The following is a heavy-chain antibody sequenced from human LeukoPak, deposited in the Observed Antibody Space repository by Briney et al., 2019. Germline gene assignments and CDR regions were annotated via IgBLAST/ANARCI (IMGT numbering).Heavy chain of an antibody. J-gene: IGHJ3*02. D-gene: IGHD2-15*01. V-gene: IGHV3-33*01. CDR1: GFTFSSYG. CDR2: IWYDGSNK. CDR3: AREQGYCSGGSCYTEVDAFDI. Sequence: PGGSLRLSCAASGFTFSSYGMHWVRQAPGKGLEWLAVIWYDGSNKYYADSVKGRFTISRDNSKNTLYLQMNSLRAEDTAVYYCAREQGYCSGGSCYTEVDAFDIWGQGTMVTVSS.